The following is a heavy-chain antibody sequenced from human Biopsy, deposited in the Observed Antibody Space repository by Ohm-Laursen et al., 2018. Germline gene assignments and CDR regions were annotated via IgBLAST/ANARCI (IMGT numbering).Heavy chain of an antibody. CDR3: ARTRAHNFGALEF. J-gene: IGHJ4*01. Sequence: PTQTLPLTCCFSGLSLSSTGMRISWVRQPPGKALECLGRIAWDDDKFYSPSLETRLSLSKDTTTNQVVLTLTDVDPEDTATYYCARTRAHNFGALEFWGQGMLVTVSS. V-gene: IGHV2-70*04. CDR2: IAWDDDK. D-gene: IGHD1-1*01. CDR1: GLSLSSTGMR.